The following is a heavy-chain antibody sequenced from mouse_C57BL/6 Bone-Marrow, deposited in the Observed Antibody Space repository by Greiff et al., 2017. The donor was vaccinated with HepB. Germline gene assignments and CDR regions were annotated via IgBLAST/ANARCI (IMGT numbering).Heavy chain of an antibody. CDR3: ARWGITTVVASSPGYFDV. CDR2: ISYSGST. Sequence: EVKLVESGPGLAKPSQTLSLTCSVTGYSITSDYWNWIRKFPGNKLEYMGYISYSGSTYYNPSLKSRISITRDTSKNQYYLQLNSVTTDDTATYYCARWGITTVVASSPGYFDVWGTGTTVTVSS. CDR1: GYSITSDY. V-gene: IGHV3-8*01. D-gene: IGHD1-1*01. J-gene: IGHJ1*03.